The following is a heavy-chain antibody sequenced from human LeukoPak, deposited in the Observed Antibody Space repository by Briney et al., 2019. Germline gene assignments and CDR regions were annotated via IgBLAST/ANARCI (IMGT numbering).Heavy chain of an antibody. D-gene: IGHD2-2*03. Sequence: GGSLRLSCAASGFTFSSYAMSWVRRAPGKGLEWVSAISGSGGSTYYADSVKGRFTISRDNSKNTLYLQMNSLRAEDTAVYYCAKDRGDCSSTSCSLDYWGQGTLVTVSS. CDR1: GFTFSSYA. V-gene: IGHV3-23*01. CDR3: AKDRGDCSSTSCSLDY. J-gene: IGHJ4*02. CDR2: ISGSGGST.